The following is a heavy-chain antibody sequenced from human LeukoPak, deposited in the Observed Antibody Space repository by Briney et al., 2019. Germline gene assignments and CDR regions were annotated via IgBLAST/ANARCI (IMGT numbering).Heavy chain of an antibody. CDR1: GGSISSSTDY. V-gene: IGHV4-39*01. CDR3: ARPLSLRDGADDAFDI. J-gene: IGHJ3*02. Sequence: PSETLSLTCTVSGGSISSSTDYWGWIRQPPGKGLEWIGSIYYSGSTYYNPSLKSRVTISVDTSKNQFSLKLSSVTAADTAVYYCARPLSLRDGADDAFDIWGQGAMVTVSS. CDR2: IYYSGST. D-gene: IGHD1-26*01.